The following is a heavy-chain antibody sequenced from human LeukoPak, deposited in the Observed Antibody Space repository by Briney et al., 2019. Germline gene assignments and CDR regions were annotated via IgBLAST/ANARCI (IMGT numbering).Heavy chain of an antibody. Sequence: SETLSLTCTVSGGSISSSSWTWIRQPAGKGLEWIGRVYPSGSANYNSSLESRITVSLDTSKNQFSLKLSSVTAADTAVYYCARDRAGYCGGDCYSFWGQGTLVTVSS. CDR1: GGSISSSS. CDR3: ARDRAGYCGGDCYSF. V-gene: IGHV4-4*07. CDR2: VYPSGSA. J-gene: IGHJ4*02. D-gene: IGHD2-21*02.